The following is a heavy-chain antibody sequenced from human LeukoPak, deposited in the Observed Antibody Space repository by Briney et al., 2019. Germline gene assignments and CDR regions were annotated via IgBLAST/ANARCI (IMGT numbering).Heavy chain of an antibody. CDR1: GDSISSGSYY. V-gene: IGHV4-61*02. CDR2: IYTTGST. CDR3: ARGSLGREVSAFFKN. J-gene: IGHJ4*02. D-gene: IGHD5/OR15-5a*01. Sequence: SDTLSLTCSVSGDSISSGSYYWSWIRQPAGKGLEWIGRIYTTGSTNYNPSLKSRVTLSVDTSENQFSLRLSSVTAADTAVYYCARGSLGREVSAFFKNWGQGILVTVSS.